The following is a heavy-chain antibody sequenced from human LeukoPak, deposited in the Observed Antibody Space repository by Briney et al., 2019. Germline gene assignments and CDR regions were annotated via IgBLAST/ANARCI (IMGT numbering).Heavy chain of an antibody. CDR2: IYSGGTT. V-gene: IGHV3-53*04. CDR1: GFTVSTNC. D-gene: IGHD6-13*01. J-gene: IGHJ6*02. Sequence: GGSLRLSCAASGFTVSTNCMAWVRQAPGKGLEWVSTIYSGGTTYYADSVMGRFTISRHNSRNTLYLQMNSLRAEDTAVYYCAKEYSTSWPSYGMDVWGQGTTVTVSS. CDR3: AKEYSTSWPSYGMDV.